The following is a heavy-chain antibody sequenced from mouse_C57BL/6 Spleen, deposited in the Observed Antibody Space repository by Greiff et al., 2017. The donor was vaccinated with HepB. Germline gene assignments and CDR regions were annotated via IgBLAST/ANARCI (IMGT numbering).Heavy chain of an antibody. CDR3: ARDGNPLDY. CDR2: ISDGGSYT. CDR1: GFTFSSYA. D-gene: IGHD2-1*01. V-gene: IGHV5-4*01. Sequence: EVKVVESGGGLVKPGGSLKLSCAASGFTFSSYAMSWVRQTPEKRLEWVATISDGGSYTYYPDNVKGRFTISRDNAKNNLYLQMSRLKSEDTAMYYCARDGNPLDYWGQGTTLTVSS. J-gene: IGHJ2*01.